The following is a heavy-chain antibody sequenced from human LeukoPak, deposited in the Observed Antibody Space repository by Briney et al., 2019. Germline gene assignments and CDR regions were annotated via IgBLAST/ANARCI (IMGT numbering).Heavy chain of an antibody. D-gene: IGHD1-14*01. CDR2: IYYSGST. Sequence: KTSETLSLTCTVSGGSISSSSYYWGWIRQPPGKGLEWIGSIYYSGSTYYNPSLKSRVTISVDTSKNQFSLKLSSVTAADTAVYYCARALTEEDYYYYMDVWGKGTTVTVSS. CDR1: GGSISSSSYY. J-gene: IGHJ6*03. V-gene: IGHV4-39*01. CDR3: ARALTEEDYYYYMDV.